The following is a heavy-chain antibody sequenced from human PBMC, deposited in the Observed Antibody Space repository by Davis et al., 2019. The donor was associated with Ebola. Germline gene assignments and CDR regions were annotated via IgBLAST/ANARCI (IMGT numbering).Heavy chain of an antibody. CDR2: IWYDGSNK. J-gene: IGHJ6*02. D-gene: IGHD2-2*01. V-gene: IGHV3-33*01. CDR3: AREGRSTGMDV. CDR1: GFTFSSYG. Sequence: PGGSLRLSCAASGFTFSSYGMHWVRQAPGKGLEWVAVIWYDGSNKYYADSVKGRFTISRDNSKNTLYLQMNSLRAEDTAVYYCAREGRSTGMDVWGQGTTVTVSS.